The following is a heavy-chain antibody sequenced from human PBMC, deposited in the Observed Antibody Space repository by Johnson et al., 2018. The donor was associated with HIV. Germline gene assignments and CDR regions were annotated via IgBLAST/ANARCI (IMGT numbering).Heavy chain of an antibody. CDR3: AKASDIGAFDI. J-gene: IGHJ3*02. D-gene: IGHD2-15*01. CDR2: IRYDGSNK. Sequence: QVQLVESGGGVVQPGGSLRLSCAASGFTFSSYGMHWVRQAPGKGLEWVAFIRYDGSNKYYADSVRGRLTISRDNSKKMVYLQMNSLRTEDTAVYYCAKASDIGAFDIWGQGTMVTVSS. V-gene: IGHV3-30*02. CDR1: GFTFSSYG.